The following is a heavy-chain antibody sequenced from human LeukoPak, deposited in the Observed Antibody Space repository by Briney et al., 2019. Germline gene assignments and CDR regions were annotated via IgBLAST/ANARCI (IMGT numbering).Heavy chain of an antibody. D-gene: IGHD2-15*01. CDR1: GYTFTSYG. Sequence: ASVKVSCKASGYTFTSYGISWVRQAPGQGLEWMGWISAYNGNTNYVQKLQGRVTMTTDTSTSTAYMELRSLRSDDTAVYYCARYDCSGGSCYIFDYWGQGTLVTVSS. J-gene: IGHJ4*02. CDR3: ARYDCSGGSCYIFDY. V-gene: IGHV1-18*01. CDR2: ISAYNGNT.